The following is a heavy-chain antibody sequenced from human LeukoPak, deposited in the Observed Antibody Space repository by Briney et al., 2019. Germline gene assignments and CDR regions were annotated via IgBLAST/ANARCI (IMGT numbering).Heavy chain of an antibody. V-gene: IGHV6-1*01. CDR1: GDSVSSNSAA. D-gene: IGHD3-3*01. Sequence: SQTLSLTCAISGDSVSSNSAAWNWIRQSPSRGLEWLGRTYYRSKWYNDYAVSVKSRITINPDTSKNQFSLKLSSVTAADTAVYYCARVSLDFWSGNWVDYWGQGTLVTVS. CDR2: TYYRSKWYN. CDR3: ARVSLDFWSGNWVDY. J-gene: IGHJ4*02.